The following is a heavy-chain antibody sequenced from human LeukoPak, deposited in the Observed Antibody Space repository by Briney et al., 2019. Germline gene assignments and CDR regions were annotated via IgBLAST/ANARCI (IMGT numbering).Heavy chain of an antibody. V-gene: IGHV4-34*01. CDR3: ARLTKNDSGTYRFGKKKRGYMDV. D-gene: IGHD3-10*01. CDR1: GGSFSGYY. J-gene: IGHJ6*03. Sequence: SETLSLTCAVYGGSFSGYYWSWIRQPPGKGLEWIGEMNHSGSTNYNPSLKSRVTISVDTSKNQFSLKLSSVTAADTAVYYCARLTKNDSGTYRFGKKKRGYMDVWGKGPRSPSP. CDR2: MNHSGST.